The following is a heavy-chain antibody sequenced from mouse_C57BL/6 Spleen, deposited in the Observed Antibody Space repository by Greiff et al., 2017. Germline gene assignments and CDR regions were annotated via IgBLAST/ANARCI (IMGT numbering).Heavy chain of an antibody. CDR2: IHPNSGST. CDR3: ARCDYDYFDY. J-gene: IGHJ2*01. D-gene: IGHD2-4*01. CDR1: GYTFTSYW. Sequence: QVQLQQSGAELVKPGASVKLSCKASGYTFTSYWMHWVKQRPGQGLEWIGMIHPNSGSTNYNEKFKSKATLTVDKASSTAYMQLSSLTSEDSAVYYCARCDYDYFDYWGQGTTLTVSS. V-gene: IGHV1-64*01.